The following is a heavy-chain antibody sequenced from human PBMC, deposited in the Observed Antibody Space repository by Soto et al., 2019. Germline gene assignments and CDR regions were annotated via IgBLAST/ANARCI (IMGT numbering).Heavy chain of an antibody. CDR1: GYTFTSYD. J-gene: IGHJ6*02. CDR2: MNPNSGNT. Sequence: ASVKVSCKASGYTFTSYDINWVRQATGQGLEWMGWMNPNSGNTGYAQKFQGRVTMTRNTSISTAYMELSSLRSEDTAVYYCARGLGDSSGYYIRYYYGMDVWGQGTTVTVSS. V-gene: IGHV1-8*01. CDR3: ARGLGDSSGYYIRYYYGMDV. D-gene: IGHD3-22*01.